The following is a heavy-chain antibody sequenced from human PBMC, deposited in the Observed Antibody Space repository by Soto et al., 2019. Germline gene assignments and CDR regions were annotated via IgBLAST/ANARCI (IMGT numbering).Heavy chain of an antibody. CDR1: GFTFSRYA. J-gene: IGHJ6*02. Sequence: EVQLVESGGGLVQPGGSLRLSCAASGFTFSRYAMHWVLQAPGKGLECVSAITSNGGNTDYASSVKGRFTISRDNSKNPLYLQMGSLRAEDMAVYYCARRIPFGYGMDLWGQGTTVTVSS. CDR3: ARRIPFGYGMDL. D-gene: IGHD2-21*01. V-gene: IGHV3-64*01. CDR2: ITSNGGNT.